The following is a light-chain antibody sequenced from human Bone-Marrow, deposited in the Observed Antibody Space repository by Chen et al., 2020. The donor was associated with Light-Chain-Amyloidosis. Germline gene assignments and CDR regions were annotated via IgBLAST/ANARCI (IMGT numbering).Light chain of an antibody. J-gene: IGLJ3*02. Sequence: SYVLTQPSSVSVAPGQTATIACGGNNIGSTSVHWYQQTPGQAPRLGVYDDSDRPSGIPERLSGSNSGNTATLTISRVEAGDEADYYCQVWDRSSDRPVFGGGTKLTVL. CDR2: DDS. V-gene: IGLV3-21*02. CDR3: QVWDRSSDRPV. CDR1: NIGSTS.